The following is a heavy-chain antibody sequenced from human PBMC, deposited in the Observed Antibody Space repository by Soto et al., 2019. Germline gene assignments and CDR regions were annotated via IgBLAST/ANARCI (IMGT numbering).Heavy chain of an antibody. CDR1: GFTVRSNY. CDR2: IYSGGST. V-gene: IGHV3-53*01. Sequence: GSLRLSCSASGFTVRSNYMSWVRQAPGTGLEWVSVIYSGGSTYYADSVKGRFTISRDNSKNTLYLQMNSLRAEDTAVYYCARDRYSGSYYSGFDYWGQGTLVTVSS. J-gene: IGHJ4*02. CDR3: ARDRYSGSYYSGFDY. D-gene: IGHD1-26*01.